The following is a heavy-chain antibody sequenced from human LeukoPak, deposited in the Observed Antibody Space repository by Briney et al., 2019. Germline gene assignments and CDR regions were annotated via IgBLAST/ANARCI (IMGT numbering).Heavy chain of an antibody. V-gene: IGHV3-23*01. CDR3: ATLVFDSSGYSYFDY. Sequence: GSLRLSCAASGFTFSRYAMSWVRQAPGKGLEWLSAISDTGGNTYYTDSVKGLFTISRDNSRNTLYLQMNSLRVEDTAFYYCATLVFDSSGYSYFDYWGQGTLVTVSS. CDR1: GFTFSRYA. CDR2: ISDTGGNT. J-gene: IGHJ4*02. D-gene: IGHD3-22*01.